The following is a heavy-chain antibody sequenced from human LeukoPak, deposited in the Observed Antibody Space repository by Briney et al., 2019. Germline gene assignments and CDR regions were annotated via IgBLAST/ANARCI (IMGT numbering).Heavy chain of an antibody. J-gene: IGHJ4*02. CDR2: IHYSGST. V-gene: IGHV4-59*01. CDR1: GGSIGSYY. Sequence: SETLSLTCSVSGGSIGSYYWSWIRQPPGKGLEWIGHIHYSGSTSYNPSLKSRVTMSIDTSENHFSLKLNSVTAADTAVYYCATGNLPAPDFWGQGTLVTVSS. D-gene: IGHD2-2*01. CDR3: ATGNLPAPDF.